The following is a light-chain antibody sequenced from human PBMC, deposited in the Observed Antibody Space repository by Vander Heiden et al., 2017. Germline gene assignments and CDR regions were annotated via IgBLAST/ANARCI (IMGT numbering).Light chain of an antibody. CDR2: AAS. CDR3: QQLNSYPFT. CDR1: QGISSY. J-gene: IGKJ4*01. V-gene: IGKV1-9*01. Sequence: IQLTPSPSSRTGSVGDIVTITCRSSQGISSYLSWYQQKPGKAPKLLIYAASTLQSGVPSRFSGSGSGTEFTLTISSLQPEDFATYYCQQLNSYPFTFGGGTKVEIK.